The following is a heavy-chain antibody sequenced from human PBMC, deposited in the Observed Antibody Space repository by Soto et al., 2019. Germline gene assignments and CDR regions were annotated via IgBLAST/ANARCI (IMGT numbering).Heavy chain of an antibody. Sequence: SFKVSSRASGYTFTSYGINWVRQAHGRGLEWMGWINPGNVNTKYSQQFQGRVIIDRDTSARTAYMELSSLRSEDTAVYYCARGGYFDSSNYLAYWGLGTLVTVS. CDR2: INPGNVNT. J-gene: IGHJ4*02. V-gene: IGHV1-3*01. D-gene: IGHD3-22*01. CDR1: GYTFTSYG. CDR3: ARGGYFDSSNYLAY.